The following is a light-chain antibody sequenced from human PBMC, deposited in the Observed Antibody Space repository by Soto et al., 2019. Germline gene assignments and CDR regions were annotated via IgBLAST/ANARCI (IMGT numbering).Light chain of an antibody. Sequence: DIVMTQSPLSLPVTPGAPASISCRSSQSLLHNNGHNDLDWYVQKPGQSPQLLIYLGSYRSSGVPDRFSGSGSGTDFSLQISRVEAEDVRVYYCMQVLQTPRTFGQGTKVEIK. CDR3: MQVLQTPRT. V-gene: IGKV2-28*01. J-gene: IGKJ1*01. CDR2: LGS. CDR1: QSLLHNNGHND.